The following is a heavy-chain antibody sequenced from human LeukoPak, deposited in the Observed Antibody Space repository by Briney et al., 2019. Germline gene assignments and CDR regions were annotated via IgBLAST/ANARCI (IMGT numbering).Heavy chain of an antibody. CDR2: INHSGST. CDR3: ARGRSLHLFDP. CDR1: GGSISSYY. Sequence: SETLSLTCTVSGGSISSYYWSWIRQPPGKGLEWIGEINHSGSTNYNPSLKSRVTISVDTSKNQFSLKLSSATAADTAVYYCARGRSLHLFDPWGQGTLVTVSS. D-gene: IGHD5-24*01. J-gene: IGHJ5*02. V-gene: IGHV4-34*01.